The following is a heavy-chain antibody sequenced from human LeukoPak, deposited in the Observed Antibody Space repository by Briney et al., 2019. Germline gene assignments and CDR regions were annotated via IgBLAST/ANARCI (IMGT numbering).Heavy chain of an antibody. CDR2: IYYSGST. V-gene: IGHV4-39*07. Sequence: PSETLSLTCTVSDGSISSRTYYWGWIRQPPGKGLEWIGNIYYSGSTYYNPSLKSRVTISVDTSKNQFSLKLKSVTAADTAVYYCARGGYYGSGNDFRFDPWGQGTLVTVSS. CDR3: ARGGYYGSGNDFRFDP. CDR1: DGSISSRTYY. D-gene: IGHD3-10*01. J-gene: IGHJ5*02.